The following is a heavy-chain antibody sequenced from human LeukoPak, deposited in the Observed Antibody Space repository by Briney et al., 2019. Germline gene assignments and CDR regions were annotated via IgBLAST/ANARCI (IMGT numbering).Heavy chain of an antibody. CDR2: ISSSSSHI. D-gene: IGHD4-17*01. Sequence: GVSLRLSCAASGFTLSAYDMIWVRQAPGKGLEWVSSISSSSSHISFADSVKGRFTISRDNAKNSLYLQMNSLTAEDTAVYYCARGMTTVTTGDYWGQGTLVTVSS. J-gene: IGHJ4*02. V-gene: IGHV3-21*01. CDR1: GFTLSAYD. CDR3: ARGMTTVTTGDY.